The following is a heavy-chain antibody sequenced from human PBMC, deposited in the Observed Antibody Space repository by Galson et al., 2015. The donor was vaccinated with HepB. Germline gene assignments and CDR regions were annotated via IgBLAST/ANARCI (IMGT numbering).Heavy chain of an antibody. CDR3: ASGIVVVPAAIDHFPSVGMDV. Sequence: SVKVSCKASGGTFSSYAISWVRQAPGQGLEWMGGIIPIFGTANYAQKFQGRVTITADESTSTAYMELSSLRSEDTAVYYCASGIVVVPAAIDHFPSVGMDVWGQGTTVTVSS. J-gene: IGHJ6*02. CDR1: GGTFSSYA. CDR2: IIPIFGTA. V-gene: IGHV1-69*13. D-gene: IGHD2-2*01.